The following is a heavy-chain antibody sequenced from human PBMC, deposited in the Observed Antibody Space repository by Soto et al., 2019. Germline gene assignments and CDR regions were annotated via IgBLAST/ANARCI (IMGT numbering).Heavy chain of an antibody. D-gene: IGHD3-10*01. CDR1: GDSISSGDYY. Sequence: PSETLSLTCTVSGDSISSGDYYWSWIRQPPGKGLEWIGCIYYSGNTYYNPSLKRRFSISVDTSKNQFSLKLTSVTAADTAVYYCASSEFHWGQGTLVTVSS. CDR3: ASSEFH. J-gene: IGHJ4*02. CDR2: IYYSGNT. V-gene: IGHV4-30-4*01.